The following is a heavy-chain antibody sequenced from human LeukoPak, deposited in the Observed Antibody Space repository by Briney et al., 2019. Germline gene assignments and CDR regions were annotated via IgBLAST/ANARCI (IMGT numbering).Heavy chain of an antibody. J-gene: IGHJ5*02. D-gene: IGHD3-22*01. CDR2: ICTSGST. Sequence: SETLSLTRTVSGGSISSYYWSWIRQPAGKGLEWIGRICTSGSTNYNPSLKSRVTMSVDTSKNQFSLKLSSVTAADTAVYYCARDHYYDSSGYYGNWFDPWGQGTLVTVSS. CDR1: GGSISSYY. CDR3: ARDHYYDSSGYYGNWFDP. V-gene: IGHV4-4*07.